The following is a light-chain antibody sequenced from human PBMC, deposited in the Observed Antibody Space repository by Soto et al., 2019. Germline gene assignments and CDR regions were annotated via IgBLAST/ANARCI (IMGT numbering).Light chain of an antibody. Sequence: DIQMTQSPSTLSASVGDRVTISVRASQSISSWLAWYQQKPGKAPKLLIFAASSLQSGVPSRFSGRRSGPDFTLTISSLQPEDFATYYCQQSYSSPPTFGQGTKVDIK. J-gene: IGKJ1*01. V-gene: IGKV1-39*01. CDR3: QQSYSSPPT. CDR1: QSISSW. CDR2: AAS.